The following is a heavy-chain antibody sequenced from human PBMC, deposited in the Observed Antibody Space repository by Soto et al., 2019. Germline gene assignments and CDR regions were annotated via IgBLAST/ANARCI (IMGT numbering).Heavy chain of an antibody. CDR2: IYPGDSDT. CDR3: ARPLDTSGWNNY. J-gene: IGHJ4*02. CDR1: GYSFTSYW. D-gene: IGHD6-19*01. Sequence: GESLKISCKGSGYSFTSYWIGWVRHMPGKGLEWMGIIYPGDSDTRYSPSFEGQVTISADKSISTAYLQWSSLKASDTATYYCARPLDTSGWNNYWGQGTLVTVSS. V-gene: IGHV5-51*01.